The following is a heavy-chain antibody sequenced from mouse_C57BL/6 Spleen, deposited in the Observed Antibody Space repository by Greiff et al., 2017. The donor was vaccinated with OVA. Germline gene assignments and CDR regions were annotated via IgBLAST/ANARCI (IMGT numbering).Heavy chain of an antibody. CDR3: ATLAMDY. Sequence: EVQLQQSGGGLVKPGGSLKLSCAASGFTFSDYGMHWVRQAPEKGLEWVAYISSGSSTIYYADTVKGRFTISRDNAKNTLFLQMTSLRSEDTAMYYCATLAMDYWGQGTSVTVSS. J-gene: IGHJ4*01. V-gene: IGHV5-17*01. CDR1: GFTFSDYG. CDR2: ISSGSSTI.